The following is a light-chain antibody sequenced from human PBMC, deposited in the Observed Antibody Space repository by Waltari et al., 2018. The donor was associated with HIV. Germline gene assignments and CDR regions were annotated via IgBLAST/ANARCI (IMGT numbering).Light chain of an antibody. CDR3: QTWGTGIV. CDR2: LNSDGSH. CDR1: SGHSYYA. Sequence: QLVLTQSPSASASLGASVKLTCTLSSGHSYYAIAWHQQQPEKGPRFLMKLNSDGSHSKGDGIPDRFSGSSSGSERYLTISSLQSEDEADYYCQTWGTGIVFGGWTKLTVL. J-gene: IGLJ2*01. V-gene: IGLV4-69*01.